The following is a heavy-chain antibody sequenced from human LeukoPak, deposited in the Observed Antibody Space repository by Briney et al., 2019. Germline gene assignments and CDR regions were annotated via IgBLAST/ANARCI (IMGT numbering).Heavy chain of an antibody. CDR1: GGTFSSYA. Sequence: SVKVSCKASGGTFSSYAISWVRQAPGQGLEWMGGTIPIFGTANYAQKFQGRVTITTDESTSTAYMELSSLRSEDTAVYYCASASGAVEMATISTYYYYYMDVWGKGTTVTVSS. CDR3: ASASGAVEMATISTYYYYYMDV. J-gene: IGHJ6*03. V-gene: IGHV1-69*05. D-gene: IGHD5-24*01. CDR2: TIPIFGTA.